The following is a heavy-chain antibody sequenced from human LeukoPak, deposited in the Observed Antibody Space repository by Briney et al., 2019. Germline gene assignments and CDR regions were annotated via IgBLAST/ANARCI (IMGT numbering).Heavy chain of an antibody. V-gene: IGHV3-30*01. Sequence: PGGSLRLSCVVSGFTFSSYSMLWVRQAPGKGLEWVAIISYDGRFKYYADTVKGRFSISRDNSKNTLYLQMNSLAEDTAVYYCARRKDYYDSSGIDYWGQGTLVTVSS. J-gene: IGHJ4*02. CDR2: ISYDGRFK. CDR3: ARRKDYYDSSGIDY. D-gene: IGHD3-22*01. CDR1: GFTFSSYS.